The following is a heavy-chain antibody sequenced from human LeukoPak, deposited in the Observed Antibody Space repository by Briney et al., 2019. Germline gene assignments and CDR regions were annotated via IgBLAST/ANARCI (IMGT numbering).Heavy chain of an antibody. CDR3: ARGNIAAAGRYYFDY. CDR2: IIPMFGTA. Sequence: VASVTVSCKASGGTFSSYAISWVRQAPGQGLEWMGGIIPMFGTANYAQKFRGRVTITADESTSTAYMELSSLRSEDTAVYYCARGNIAAAGRYYFDYWGQGTLVTVSS. D-gene: IGHD6-13*01. V-gene: IGHV1-69*13. J-gene: IGHJ4*02. CDR1: GGTFSSYA.